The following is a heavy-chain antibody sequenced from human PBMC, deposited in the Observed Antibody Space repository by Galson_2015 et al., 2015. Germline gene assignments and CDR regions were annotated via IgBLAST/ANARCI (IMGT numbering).Heavy chain of an antibody. CDR1: GFTFSSYG. V-gene: IGHV3-33*01. CDR3: ARDWSSLGYCSSTSCYQGSYYGMDV. CDR2: IWYDGSNK. D-gene: IGHD2-2*01. J-gene: IGHJ6*02. Sequence: SLRLSCAASGFTFSSYGMHWVRQAPGKGLEWVAVIWYDGSNKYYADSVKGRFTISRNNSMNTLYLQMNSLRAEDTAVYYCARDWSSLGYCSSTSCYQGSYYGMDVWGQGTTVTVSS.